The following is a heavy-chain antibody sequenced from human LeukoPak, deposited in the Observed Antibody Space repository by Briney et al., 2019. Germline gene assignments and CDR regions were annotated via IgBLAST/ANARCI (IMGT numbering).Heavy chain of an antibody. CDR1: GVTFSSYS. D-gene: IGHD3-10*01. Sequence: GGSLRLSCAASGVTFSSYSMNWVRQAPGKGLEWVSSISSSSYIYYADSVKGRFTISRDNAKNSLYLQMNSLRAEDTAVYYCARGPNYYGSGSDAFDIWGQGTMVTVSS. J-gene: IGHJ3*02. CDR3: ARGPNYYGSGSDAFDI. V-gene: IGHV3-21*01. CDR2: ISSSSYI.